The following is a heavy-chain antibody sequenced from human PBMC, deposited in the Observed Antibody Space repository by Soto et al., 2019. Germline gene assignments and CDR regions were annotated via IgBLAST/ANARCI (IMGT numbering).Heavy chain of an antibody. Sequence: PSETLSLTCVVSSYSISSGFFCAWIRQPPGKGLEWVGSIYHTGDTHYSPSLRSQVSMSVDTSKNHFSLRLTYLTAADTAVYFCARDTNSLDLWGQGILVTVSS. CDR1: SYSISSGFF. CDR3: ARDTNSLDL. V-gene: IGHV4-38-2*02. J-gene: IGHJ5*02. CDR2: IYHTGDT. D-gene: IGHD2-8*01.